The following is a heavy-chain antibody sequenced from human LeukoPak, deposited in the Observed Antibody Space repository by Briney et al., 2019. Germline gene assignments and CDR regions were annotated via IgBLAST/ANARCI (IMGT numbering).Heavy chain of an antibody. V-gene: IGHV3-53*01. D-gene: IGHD2-15*01. CDR2: ISTGGDT. CDR3: ARGWLATP. J-gene: IGHJ5*02. Sequence: PGGSLRLSCAASDFIVTSNYMSWVRQAPGKGLEWVSVISTGGDTYYADSVRGRFTISRDNSKNTVFLQMNSLRVEDTAVYYCARGWLATPWGQGTLVTVSS. CDR1: DFIVTSNY.